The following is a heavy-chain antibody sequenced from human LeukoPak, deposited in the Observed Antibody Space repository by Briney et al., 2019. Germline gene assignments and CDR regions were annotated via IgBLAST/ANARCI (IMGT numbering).Heavy chain of an antibody. CDR2: ISSSSSHI. CDR1: GFTFSFYS. J-gene: IGHJ4*02. D-gene: IGHD3-16*01. CDR3: ARGGRSWIHFDY. Sequence: GGSLRLSCAASGFTFSFYSMNWVRQARGKGLEWVSSISSSSSHIYYADSVKGRFTISRDNAKNSLYLQMNSLRDEDTAVYHCARGGRSWIHFDYWGQGTLVTVSS. V-gene: IGHV3-21*06.